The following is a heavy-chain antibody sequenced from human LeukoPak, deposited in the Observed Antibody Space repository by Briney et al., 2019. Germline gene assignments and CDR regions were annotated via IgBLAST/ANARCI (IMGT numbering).Heavy chain of an antibody. CDR2: ISYDGSNK. J-gene: IGHJ4*02. Sequence: GGSLRLSCAASGFTFSSYAMHWVRQAPGKGLEWVAVISYDGSNKYYADSVKGRFTISRDNSKNTLYLQMNSLRAEDTAVYYCDLPGKDYWGQGTLVTVPS. CDR3: DLPGKDY. V-gene: IGHV3-30*04. CDR1: GFTFSSYA.